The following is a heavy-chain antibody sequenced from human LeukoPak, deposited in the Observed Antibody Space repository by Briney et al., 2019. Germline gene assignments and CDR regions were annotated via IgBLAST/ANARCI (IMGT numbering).Heavy chain of an antibody. Sequence: PGRSLRLSCAASGFTFSSYGMHWVRQAPGKGLEWVAVISYDGSYNYYADSVKGRFPISRDNSKNTLYLQMNSLRAEDTAVYYCAKVFFGSYGYDDAFDIWGQGTMVTVSS. J-gene: IGHJ3*02. CDR1: GFTFSSYG. CDR3: AKVFFGSYGYDDAFDI. V-gene: IGHV3-30*18. CDR2: ISYDGSYN. D-gene: IGHD5-18*01.